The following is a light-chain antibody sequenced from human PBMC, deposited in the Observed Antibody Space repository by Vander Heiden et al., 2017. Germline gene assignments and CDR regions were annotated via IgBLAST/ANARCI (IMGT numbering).Light chain of an antibody. V-gene: IGKV1-39*01. J-gene: IGKJ1*01. CDR2: AAS. CDR3: QQSDRTPST. Sequence: DIQMTQSPSSLSASVGDRVTITCRASQSLHTYLNWYQQKPGKAPKLLIYAASTLQSGVPSRFSGTESGTDFTLTISNLQPEESATYYCQQSDRTPSTFGQGTKVEIK. CDR1: QSLHTY.